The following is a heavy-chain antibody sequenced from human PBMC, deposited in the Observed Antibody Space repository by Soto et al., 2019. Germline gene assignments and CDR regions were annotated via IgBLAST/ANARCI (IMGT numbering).Heavy chain of an antibody. CDR2: ISGSGGST. CDR1: GFTFSSYA. J-gene: IGHJ4*02. D-gene: IGHD3-9*01. CDR3: AKKPLGDILAGYTSFAY. V-gene: IGHV3-23*01. Sequence: GGSLRLSCAASGFTFSSYAMSWVRQAPGKGLEWVSAISGSGGSTYYADSVKGRFTISRDNSKNTLYLQMNSLRAEDTAVYYCAKKPLGDILAGYTSFAYWRQRTLDIVSS.